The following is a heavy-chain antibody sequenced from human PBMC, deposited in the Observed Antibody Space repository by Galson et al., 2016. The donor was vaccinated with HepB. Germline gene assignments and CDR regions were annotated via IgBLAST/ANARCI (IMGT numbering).Heavy chain of an antibody. CDR2: ISGGGDST. D-gene: IGHD2-2*01. CDR1: GFTFSSYA. Sequence: SLRLSCAASGFTFSSYAMSWFRQAPGKGLDWVSSISGGGDSTFYADSVKGRFSISRDNSKDTLYLQLNSLRADDTAVYYCAKGNIDYLPAAPYAWGQGTLLTVSS. V-gene: IGHV3-23*01. J-gene: IGHJ5*02. CDR3: AKGNIDYLPAAPYA.